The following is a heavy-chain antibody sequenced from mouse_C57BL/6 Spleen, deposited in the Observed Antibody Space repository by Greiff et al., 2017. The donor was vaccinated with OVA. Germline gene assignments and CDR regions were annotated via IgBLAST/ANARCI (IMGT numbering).Heavy chain of an antibody. Sequence: QVQLKESGPELVKPGASVKLSCKASGYTFTSYDINWVKQRPGQGLERIGWIYPRDGITKYNEKFNGKATLTVDTSSSTAYMELHSLTSEDSAVYFCENSNYPAWDYWGQGTTLTVYS. J-gene: IGHJ2*01. CDR3: ENSNYPAWDY. D-gene: IGHD2-5*01. CDR2: IYPRDGIT. CDR1: GYTFTSYD. V-gene: IGHV1-85*01.